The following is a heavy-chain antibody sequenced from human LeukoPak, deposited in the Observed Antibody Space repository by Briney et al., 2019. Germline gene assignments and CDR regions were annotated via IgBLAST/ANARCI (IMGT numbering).Heavy chain of an antibody. CDR2: INTNTGNP. Sequence: ASVRVSCKASGYTFTSYAMNWVRQAPGQGLEWMGWINTNTGNPTYAQGFTGRFVFSLDTSVSTAYLQISSPKAEDTAVYYCARAPSSWYDFGYYYYMDVWGKGTTVTVSS. CDR3: ARAPSSWYDFGYYYYMDV. D-gene: IGHD6-13*01. J-gene: IGHJ6*03. V-gene: IGHV7-4-1*02. CDR1: GYTFTSYA.